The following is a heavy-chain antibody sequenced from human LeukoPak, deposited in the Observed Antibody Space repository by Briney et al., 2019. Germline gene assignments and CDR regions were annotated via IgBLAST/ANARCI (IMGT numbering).Heavy chain of an antibody. D-gene: IGHD6-19*01. CDR2: IRNKVRGYTT. CDR3: ARGAVAGTNWYFDY. J-gene: IGHJ4*02. CDR1: GFIFSDHY. V-gene: IGHV3-72*01. Sequence: PGGSLRLSCAASGFIFSDHYMDWVRQAPGRGLEWVARIRNKVRGYTTEYAASVQGRFTISRDDSSNSLYLQMSSLKTEDTAVYFCARGAVAGTNWYFDYWGQGTLVAVSS.